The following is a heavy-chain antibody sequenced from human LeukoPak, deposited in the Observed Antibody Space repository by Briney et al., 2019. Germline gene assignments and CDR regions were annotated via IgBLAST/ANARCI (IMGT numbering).Heavy chain of an antibody. D-gene: IGHD1-26*01. CDR2: IRGSGGNT. CDR3: ARDPHGEEATLNFDY. J-gene: IGHJ4*02. V-gene: IGHV3-23*01. Sequence: GGTLRLSCAASGFTFSTYGMSWVRQAPGRGLEWVSGIRGSGGNTYYADSVKGRFTISRDNSKNTLYLQMNSLRAEDTAVYYCARDPHGEEATLNFDYWGQGTLVTVSS. CDR1: GFTFSTYG.